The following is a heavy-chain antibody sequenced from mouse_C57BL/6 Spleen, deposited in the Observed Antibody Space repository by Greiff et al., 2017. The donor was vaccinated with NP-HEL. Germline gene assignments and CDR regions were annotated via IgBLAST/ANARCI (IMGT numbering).Heavy chain of an antibody. CDR1: GYTFTSYW. V-gene: IGHV1-55*01. D-gene: IGHD2-4*01. Sequence: QVQLQQPGAELVKPGASVKMSCKASGYTFTSYWITWVKQRPGQGLEWIGDIYPGSGSTNYNEKFKSKATLTVDTSSSTAYMQLSSLTSEDSAVYYCARDDYDGGLILLFWGQGTLVTVSA. J-gene: IGHJ3*01. CDR3: ARDDYDGGLILLF. CDR2: IYPGSGST.